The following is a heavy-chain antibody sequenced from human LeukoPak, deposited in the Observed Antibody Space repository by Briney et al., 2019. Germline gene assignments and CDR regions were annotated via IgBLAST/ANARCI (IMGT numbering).Heavy chain of an antibody. CDR2: INHSGST. Sequence: SETLSLTCTVSGYSISSGYYWGWIRQPPGKGLEWIGEINHSGSTNYNPSLKSRVTISVDTSKNQFSLKLSSVTAADTAVYYCASVAHAYYGDPFDYWGQGTLVTVSS. CDR1: GYSISSGYY. J-gene: IGHJ4*02. CDR3: ASVAHAYYGDPFDY. D-gene: IGHD4-17*01. V-gene: IGHV4-38-2*02.